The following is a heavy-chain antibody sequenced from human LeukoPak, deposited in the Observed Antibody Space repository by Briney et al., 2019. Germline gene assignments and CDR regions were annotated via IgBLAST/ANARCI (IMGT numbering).Heavy chain of an antibody. CDR1: GFSLSSYT. D-gene: IGHD3-10*01. CDR3: ARDHYGSGTDYYFYYMDV. J-gene: IGHJ6*03. CDR2: ISSRSDTI. V-gene: IGHV3-48*04. Sequence: GGSLTVSCEVSGFSLSSYTMNWVRQAPGKGLEWISYISSRSDTIKYADSVRGRFTISRDNAAKSVYLRLTGLTAEDTATYYCARDHYGSGTDYYFYYMDVWGNGTTVIVSS.